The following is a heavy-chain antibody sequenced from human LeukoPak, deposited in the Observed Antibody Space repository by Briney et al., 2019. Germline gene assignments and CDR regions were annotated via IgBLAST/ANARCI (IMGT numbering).Heavy chain of an antibody. CDR2: IIPILGIA. V-gene: IGHV1-69*04. J-gene: IGHJ4*02. D-gene: IGHD1-1*01. CDR3: ARERLDTLVY. Sequence: SVKVSCKASGGTFSSYAISWARQAPGQGLEWMGRIIPILGIANYAQKFQGRVTITADKSTSIAYMELSSLRSDDTAVYYCARERLDTLVYWGQGTLVTVSS. CDR1: GGTFSSYA.